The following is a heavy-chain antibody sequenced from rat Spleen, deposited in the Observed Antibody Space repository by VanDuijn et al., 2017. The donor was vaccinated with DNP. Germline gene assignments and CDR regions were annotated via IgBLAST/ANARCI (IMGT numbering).Heavy chain of an antibody. D-gene: IGHD5-1*01. CDR2: ISDAGGST. Sequence: EVQLVESGGGLVQPGRSMKLSCAASGFTFSDYAMAWVRQSPKKGLEWVASISDAGGSTYYGDSVKGRFTISRDNAKSTLYLQMDSLRSEDTATYYCARRTGRGNWFTYWGKGTLVTVSS. CDR1: GFTFSDYA. J-gene: IGHJ3*01. CDR3: ARRTGRGNWFTY. V-gene: IGHV5-22*01.